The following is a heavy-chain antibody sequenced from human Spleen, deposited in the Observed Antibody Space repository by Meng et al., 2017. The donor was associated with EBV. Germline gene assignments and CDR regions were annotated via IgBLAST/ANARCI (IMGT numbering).Heavy chain of an antibody. CDR2: INPNTGGT. CDR1: GYTFSGYF. D-gene: IGHD2-8*01. CDR3: ATEPPIMSLIKYYFDS. J-gene: IGHJ4*02. V-gene: IGHV1-2*06. Sequence: GQLVKAGAEVKKPGASVKVSCKASGYTFSGYFIHWVRLAPGQGLEWMGRINPNTGGTNYGQKFQGRVSMTRDTSISTAYMELSRLRSDDTAVYYCATEPPIMSLIKYYFDSWGQGTLVTVSS.